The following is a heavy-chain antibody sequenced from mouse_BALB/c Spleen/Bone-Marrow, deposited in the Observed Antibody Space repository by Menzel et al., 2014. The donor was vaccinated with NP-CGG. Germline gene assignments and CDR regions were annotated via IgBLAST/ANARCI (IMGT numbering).Heavy chain of an antibody. V-gene: IGHV2-9*02. CDR3: ARDDDSYAMDY. D-gene: IGHD2-3*01. CDR2: IWAGGST. CDR1: GFSLTSYS. J-gene: IGHJ4*01. Sequence: VKLMESGPGLVAPSQSLSIPCTVSGFSLTSYSVHWVRQPPGKGLEWLGVIWAGGSTNYNSALMSRLSISKDNSKSQVFLKMSSLQTYDTAMFYCARDDDSYAMDYWGQGTSVTVSS.